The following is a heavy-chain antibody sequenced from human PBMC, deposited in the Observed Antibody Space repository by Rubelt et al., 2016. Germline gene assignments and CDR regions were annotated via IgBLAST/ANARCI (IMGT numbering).Heavy chain of an antibody. D-gene: IGHD4/OR15-4a*01. CDR2: IYYCGSS. Sequence: QVQLQESGPGLVKPAETLSLTCSVSGDSISSYYCSWIRQPPGKGLEWIGYIYYCGSSNYNPSLKSRVTISVDTSTNQFSRKLGAGTAADTALYYCAMLTRGTYDYFGMDVWGQGTTVTVSS. V-gene: IGHV4-59*01. J-gene: IGHJ6*02. CDR1: GDSISSYY. CDR3: AMLTRGTYDYFGMDV.